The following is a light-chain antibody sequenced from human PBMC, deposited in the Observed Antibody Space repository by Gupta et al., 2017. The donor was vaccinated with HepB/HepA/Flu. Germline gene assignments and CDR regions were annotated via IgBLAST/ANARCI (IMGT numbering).Light chain of an antibody. CDR1: SANIGADYD. Sequence: QSVLTPPPSVSGAPGPRVTISCTGSSANIGADYDVHWYQKLPGKAPKLLNYGVTNRPSGVPDRFSASKSGTLASLAITGLQAEDEADYYCQSYDSSLSGVVVGGGTKLTVL. J-gene: IGLJ2*01. CDR3: QSYDSSLSGVV. CDR2: GVT. V-gene: IGLV1-40*01.